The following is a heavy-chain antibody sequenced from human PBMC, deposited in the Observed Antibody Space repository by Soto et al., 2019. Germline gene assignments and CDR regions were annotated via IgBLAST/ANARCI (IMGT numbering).Heavy chain of an antibody. Sequence: EVQLVESGGGLVKPGGSLRLSCAASGFTFSSYSMNWVRQAPGKGLEWVSSISSSSSYIYYADSVKGRFTISRDNAKNSLYLQMNSLRAEYTAVYYCARAAGTIWSGYYRGYFDYWGQGTLVTVSS. CDR1: GFTFSSYS. D-gene: IGHD3-3*01. CDR2: ISSSSSYI. V-gene: IGHV3-21*01. J-gene: IGHJ4*02. CDR3: ARAAGTIWSGYYRGYFDY.